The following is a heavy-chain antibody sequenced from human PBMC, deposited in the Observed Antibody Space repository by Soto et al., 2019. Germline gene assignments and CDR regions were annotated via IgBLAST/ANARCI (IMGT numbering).Heavy chain of an antibody. J-gene: IGHJ6*02. CDR2: MYNTEST. CDR3: ARDLWGYCGTDCYPLDV. D-gene: IGHD2-21*02. Sequence: SETLSLTCTVSGGSISGYYWSWIQQPPGKGLEWIGYMYNTESTVYNPSFKSRVTISVDTSKNQFSLKLNSVTAADTAVYYCARDLWGYCGTDCYPLDVWGQGTTVTVSS. CDR1: GGSISGYY. V-gene: IGHV4-59*01.